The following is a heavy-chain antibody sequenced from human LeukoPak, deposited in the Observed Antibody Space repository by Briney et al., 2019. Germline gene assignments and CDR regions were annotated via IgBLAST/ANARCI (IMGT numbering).Heavy chain of an antibody. CDR3: ATETTGLHY. CDR2: ISYDGRKK. CDR1: GFTFSAYA. Sequence: GGSLRLSCAASGFTFSAYAMHWVRQAPGKGLEWVSLISYDGRKKYYADCAKGRVAISRDNSKNTLYLQMDSLRAEDTAVYYCATETTGLHYWGQGTLVTVSS. J-gene: IGHJ4*02. V-gene: IGHV3-30*09. D-gene: IGHD4-17*01.